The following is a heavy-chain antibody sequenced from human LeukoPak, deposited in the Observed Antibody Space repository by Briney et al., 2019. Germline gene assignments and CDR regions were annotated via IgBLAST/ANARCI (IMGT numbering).Heavy chain of an antibody. D-gene: IGHD3-22*01. J-gene: IGHJ3*02. V-gene: IGHV1-2*02. Sequence: ASVKVSCKASGYTFTGYYMHWVRQAPGQGLEWMGWINPNSGGTNYAQKFQGRVTMTRDTSISTAYMELSRLRSDDTAVHYCASGVVVITTLDDAFDIWGQGTMVTVSS. CDR2: INPNSGGT. CDR1: GYTFTGYY. CDR3: ASGVVVITTLDDAFDI.